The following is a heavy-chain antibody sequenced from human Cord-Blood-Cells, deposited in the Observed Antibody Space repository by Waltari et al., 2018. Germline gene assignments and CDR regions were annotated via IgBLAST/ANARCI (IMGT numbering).Heavy chain of an antibody. V-gene: IGHV3-30-3*01. CDR1: GFTFSSYA. Sequence: QVQLVESGGGVVQPGRSLRLSCAAYGFTFSSYAMDWVRQAPGKGLEWVAVISYDGSNKYDADSVKGRFTISRDNSKNTLYLQMNSLRAEDTAVYYCARVNWDYAFDIWGQGTMVTVSS. D-gene: IGHD1-7*01. J-gene: IGHJ3*02. CDR2: ISYDGSNK. CDR3: ARVNWDYAFDI.